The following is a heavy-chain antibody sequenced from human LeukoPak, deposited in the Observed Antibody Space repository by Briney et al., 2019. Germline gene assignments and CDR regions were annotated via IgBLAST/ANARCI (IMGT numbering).Heavy chain of an antibody. J-gene: IGHJ5*02. Sequence: RVASVKVSCKASGGTFSSYAISWVRQAPGQGLEWMGGIIPIFGTANYAQKFQGRVTITADESTSTAYMELSSLRSEDTAVYYCARARGGPYVDTAMVNWFDPWGQGTLVTVSS. CDR3: ARARGGPYVDTAMVNWFDP. CDR1: GGTFSSYA. CDR2: IIPIFGTA. V-gene: IGHV1-69*01. D-gene: IGHD5-18*01.